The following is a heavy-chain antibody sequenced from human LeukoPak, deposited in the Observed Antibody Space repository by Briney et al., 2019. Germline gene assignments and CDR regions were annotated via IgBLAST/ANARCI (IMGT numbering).Heavy chain of an antibody. CDR3: ARHPPRDCSSSSCYKRWFYP. J-gene: IGHJ5*02. V-gene: IGHV4-39*01. Sequence: SETLSLTCTVSGGSISSSDAYWGWIRQPPGKGLEWIGSMYYSGSTYYNPSLKSRVTISVDTSKNQFSLKLNSVTAADTAVYYCARHPPRDCSSSSCYKRWFYPWRQGTLVTVSS. CDR2: MYYSGST. D-gene: IGHD2-2*02. CDR1: GGSISSSDAY.